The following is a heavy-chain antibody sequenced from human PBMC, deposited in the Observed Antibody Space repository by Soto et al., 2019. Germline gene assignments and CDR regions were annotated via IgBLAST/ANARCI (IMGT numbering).Heavy chain of an antibody. V-gene: IGHV3-72*01. J-gene: IGHJ4*02. Sequence: EVQLVESGGGLVQPGGSLRLSCAGSGFTLSDHYMDWVRQAPGKGLEWVGRTRNKANNYTTIYAASVKGRFTISSDDSKNSLNLQMNRLKTEDTAVYYCVRVQRAFYYDYWGQGTLVTVSS. CDR2: TRNKANNYTT. CDR3: VRVQRAFYYDY. CDR1: GFTLSDHY. D-gene: IGHD2-21*02.